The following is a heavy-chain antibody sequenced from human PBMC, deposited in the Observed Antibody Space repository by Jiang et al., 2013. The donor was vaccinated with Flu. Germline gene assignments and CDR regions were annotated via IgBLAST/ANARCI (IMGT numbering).Heavy chain of an antibody. D-gene: IGHD1-26*01. Sequence: QLLESGGGLVQPGGSLRLSCAASRFAFSNYAMTWVRQAPGKGLEWVSTISGSGGSTYYADSAKGRFTISRDNSKNTLYLHMNSLRVEDTAVYYCAREAARELLHYSWFDPWGQGTLVTVSS. CDR2: ISGSGGST. J-gene: IGHJ5*02. CDR1: RFAFSNYA. CDR3: AREAARELLHYSWFDP. V-gene: IGHV3-23*01.